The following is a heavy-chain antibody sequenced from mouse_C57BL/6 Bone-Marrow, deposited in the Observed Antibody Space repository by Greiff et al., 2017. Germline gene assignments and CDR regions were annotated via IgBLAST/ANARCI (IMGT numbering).Heavy chain of an antibody. CDR1: GYTFPDYY. J-gene: IGHJ3*01. D-gene: IGHD1-1*01. CDR2: INPYNGGT. CDR3: ARGDITTVPWFAY. V-gene: IGHV1-19*01. Sequence: EVQLQQSGPVLVKPGASVKMSCKASGYTFPDYYMNWVKQSHGKSLEWIGVINPYNGGTSYNQKFTGKATLTVDKSSSTAYMELNSLTSEDSAVYYCARGDITTVPWFAYWCQGTLVTVSA.